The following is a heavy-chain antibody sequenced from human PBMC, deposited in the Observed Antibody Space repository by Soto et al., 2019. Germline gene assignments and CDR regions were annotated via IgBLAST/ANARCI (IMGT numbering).Heavy chain of an antibody. D-gene: IGHD3-22*01. CDR3: ARDGYYYDSSGYYPYFDY. V-gene: IGHV3-33*01. CDR1: GFTFSSYG. J-gene: IGHJ4*02. CDR2: IWYDGSNK. Sequence: QAGGSLRLSCAASGFTFSSYGMHWVRQAPGKGLEWVAVIWYDGSNKYYADSVKGRFTISRDNSKNTLYLQMNSLRAEDTAVYYCARDGYYYDSSGYYPYFDYWGQGTLVTVSS.